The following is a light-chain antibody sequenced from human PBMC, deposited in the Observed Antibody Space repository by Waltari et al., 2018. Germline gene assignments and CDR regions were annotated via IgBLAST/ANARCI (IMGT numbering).Light chain of an antibody. J-gene: IGKJ3*01. CDR3: QQYNNWPPR. CDR2: GAS. V-gene: IGKV3-15*01. Sequence: EIVMTQSPATLSVSPGERATLSCMASQSVTSNLAWYQQKPGQAPRLLIYGASTRATSIPARFSGSESGTHFNLTISSLQSVDFAVYYCQQYNNWPPRFGPGTKVDIK. CDR1: QSVTSN.